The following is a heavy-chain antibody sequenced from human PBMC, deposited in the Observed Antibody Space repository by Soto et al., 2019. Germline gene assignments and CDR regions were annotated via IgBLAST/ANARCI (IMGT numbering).Heavy chain of an antibody. V-gene: IGHV1-8*01. J-gene: IGHJ4*02. CDR2: MNPNSGNT. Sequence: GASVKVSCKASGYTFTSYDINWVRQATGQGLEWMGWMNPNSGNTGYAQKFQGRVTMTRNTSISTAYMELSSLRSEDTAVYYCARKYSSSWYSLYYFDYWGQGTLVTVSS. D-gene: IGHD6-13*01. CDR1: GYTFTSYD. CDR3: ARKYSSSWYSLYYFDY.